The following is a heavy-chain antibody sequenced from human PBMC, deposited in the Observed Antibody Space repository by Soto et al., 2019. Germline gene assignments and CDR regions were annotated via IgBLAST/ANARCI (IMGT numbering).Heavy chain of an antibody. CDR1: GFTFSSYW. D-gene: IGHD4-4*01. CDR3: GRSREGYSYFEH. CDR2: ISSDGSNI. V-gene: IGHV3-74*01. J-gene: IGHJ4*02. Sequence: EVQLVESGGGFVQPGGSLRLSCAASGFTFSSYWMHWVRQAPGAGPVWVSRISSDGSNIYCADSVKGRFTVSRDNAKNTLYLQMSSLRADDTAVYYCGRSREGYSYFEHWGQGILVTVSS.